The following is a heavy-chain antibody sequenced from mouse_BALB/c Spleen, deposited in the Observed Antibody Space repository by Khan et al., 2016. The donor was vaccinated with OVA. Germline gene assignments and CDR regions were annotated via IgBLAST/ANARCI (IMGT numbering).Heavy chain of an antibody. CDR3: ARHGGFNPYYAMDY. CDR2: ISNGGSYT. J-gene: IGHJ4*01. Sequence: DVQLVESGGGLVQPGGSLKLSCAASGFAFNSYDMSWVRQTPERSLEWVALISNGGSYTSYPDSVKGRFTISRDNARNTLYLQVSSLRSEDTALYYCARHGGFNPYYAMDYWGQGTSVTVSS. CDR1: GFAFNSYD. V-gene: IGHV5-9*02.